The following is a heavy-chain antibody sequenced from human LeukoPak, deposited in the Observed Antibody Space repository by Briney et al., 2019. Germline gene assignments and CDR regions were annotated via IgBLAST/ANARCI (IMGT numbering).Heavy chain of an antibody. CDR1: GFTFSSFA. J-gene: IGHJ4*02. Sequence: PGGSLRLSCAASGFTFSSFAMSWVRQAPGKGLEWVSVISGSGGNTYYADSVKGRFTISRDNSKNTLYLQMNSLRAEDTAVYYCAKGQARIAAASDYWGQGTLVTVSS. CDR2: ISGSGGNT. V-gene: IGHV3-23*01. CDR3: AKGQARIAAASDY. D-gene: IGHD6-13*01.